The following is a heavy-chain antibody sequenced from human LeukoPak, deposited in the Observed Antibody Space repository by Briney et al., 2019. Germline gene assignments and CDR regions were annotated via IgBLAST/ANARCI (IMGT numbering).Heavy chain of an antibody. CDR2: ISYDGSNK. J-gene: IGHJ4*02. Sequence: PGGSLRLSCAASGFTFSSYAMHWVRQAPGKGLEWVAVISYDGSNKYYADSVKGRFTISRDNSKNTLYLQMNSLRAEDTAVYYCAKAYTYDSSGYYYNWGQGTLVTVSS. V-gene: IGHV3-30-3*01. CDR1: GFTFSSYA. CDR3: AKAYTYDSSGYYYN. D-gene: IGHD3-22*01.